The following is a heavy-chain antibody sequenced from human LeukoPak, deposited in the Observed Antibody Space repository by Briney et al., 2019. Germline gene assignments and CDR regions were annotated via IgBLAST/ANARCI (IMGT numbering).Heavy chain of an antibody. D-gene: IGHD2-2*01. CDR2: IYHSGST. CDR3: ARDHCSSTSCLDI. CDR1: GDSISSSTYY. V-gene: IGHV4-39*07. J-gene: IGHJ3*02. Sequence: SETLSLTCTVSGDSISSSTYYWGWIRQPPGKGLEWIGSIYHSGSTYYNPSLKSRVTISVDTSKNQFSLKLSSVTAADTAVYYCARDHCSSTSCLDIWGQGTMVTVSS.